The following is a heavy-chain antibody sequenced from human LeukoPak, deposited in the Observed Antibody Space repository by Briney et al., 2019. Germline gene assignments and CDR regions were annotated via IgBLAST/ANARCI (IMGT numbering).Heavy chain of an antibody. J-gene: IGHJ3*02. D-gene: IGHD5/OR15-5a*01. CDR1: GFTFSNYW. Sequence: GGSLRLSCAASGFTFSNYWMHWVRQAPGKGLVWVSRINTDGSSTSYVDSVKGRFTISRDNAKNTLYLQMNSLRAEDTAVYYCAREGDIVSAFDIWGQGTMVTVSS. CDR3: AREGDIVSAFDI. CDR2: INTDGSST. V-gene: IGHV3-74*01.